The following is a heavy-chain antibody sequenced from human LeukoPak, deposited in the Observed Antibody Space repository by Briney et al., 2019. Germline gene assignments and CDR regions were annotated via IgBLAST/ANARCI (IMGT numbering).Heavy chain of an antibody. V-gene: IGHV1-2*02. Sequence: ASVKVSCKASGYTFTGYYMHWVRQAPGQGLEWMGWINPNSGGTNYAQKFQGRVTMTRDTSISTAYMELSRLRSDDTAVYYCARQTYYYDSSGYPAYWGQGTLVTVSS. CDR2: INPNSGGT. CDR1: GYTFTGYY. CDR3: ARQTYYYDSSGYPAY. D-gene: IGHD3-22*01. J-gene: IGHJ4*02.